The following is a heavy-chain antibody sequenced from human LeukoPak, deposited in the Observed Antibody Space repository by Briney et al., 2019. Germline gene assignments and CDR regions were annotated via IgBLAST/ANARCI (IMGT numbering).Heavy chain of an antibody. CDR3: ARDRDGSGWGEGGYFDY. V-gene: IGHV3-30-3*01. Sequence: SGGSLRLSCAASGFTFSSYAMHWVRQAPGKGLEWVAVISYDGSNKYYADSVKGRFTISRDNSKNTLYLQMNSLRAEDTAVYYCARDRDGSGWGEGGYFDYWGQGTLVTVSS. CDR2: ISYDGSNK. D-gene: IGHD6-19*01. CDR1: GFTFSSYA. J-gene: IGHJ4*02.